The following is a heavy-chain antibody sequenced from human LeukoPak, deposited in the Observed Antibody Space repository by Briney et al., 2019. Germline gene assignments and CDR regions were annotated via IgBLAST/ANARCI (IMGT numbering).Heavy chain of an antibody. CDR3: ARMTTGHDY. CDR2: IYYNGSS. V-gene: IGHV4-39*01. D-gene: IGHD4-17*01. J-gene: IGHJ4*02. Sequence: SETLSLTCTVSGGGSISSSTYYWAWIRQPPGKGLEWIGSIYYNGSSYYSPFLKSRVTISVDTSKSQFSLEVSSVTAADAAVYYCARMTTGHDYWGQGILVTVSS. CDR1: GGGSISSSTYY.